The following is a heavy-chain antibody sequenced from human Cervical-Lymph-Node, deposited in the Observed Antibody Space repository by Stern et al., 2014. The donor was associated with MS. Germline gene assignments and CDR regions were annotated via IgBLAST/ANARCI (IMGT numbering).Heavy chain of an antibody. J-gene: IGHJ4*02. D-gene: IGHD3-16*01. CDR3: ARDSRHYDASYYFDS. CDR1: GGTFSSYA. Sequence: VQLLESGAEVKKPGSSVKVSCKASGGTFSSYAINWVRQAPGQGPEWMGGVIPLFGTANYAQKFQGRVTITADESTSTASMELSSLRSEDTAVYYCARDSRHYDASYYFDSWGQGTLVTVSS. CDR2: VIPLFGTA. V-gene: IGHV1-69*01.